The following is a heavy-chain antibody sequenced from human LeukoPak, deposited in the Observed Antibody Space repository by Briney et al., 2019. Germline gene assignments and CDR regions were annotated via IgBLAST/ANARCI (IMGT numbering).Heavy chain of an antibody. D-gene: IGHD3-3*01. J-gene: IGHJ3*02. CDR3: AGRTYYDFWSARGAFDI. Sequence: SQTLSLTCTVSGGSISSGGYYWSWIRQHPGKGLEWIGYIYYSGSTYYNPSLKSQVTISVDTSKNQFSLKLSSVTAADTAVYYCAGRTYYDFWSARGAFDIWGQGTMVTVSS. CDR2: IYYSGST. CDR1: GGSISSGGYY. V-gene: IGHV4-31*01.